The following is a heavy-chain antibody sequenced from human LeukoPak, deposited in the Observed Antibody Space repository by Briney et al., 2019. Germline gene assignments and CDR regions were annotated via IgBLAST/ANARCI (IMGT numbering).Heavy chain of an antibody. CDR1: GFTVNSTS. CDR2: IYTGGST. J-gene: IGHJ4*02. CDR3: ARDLAICSGGSCYSGGFDY. D-gene: IGHD2-15*01. V-gene: IGHV3-53*01. Sequence: GGSLRLSCAASGFTVNSTSMSWVRQAPGKGLEWVSLIYTGGSTYYADSVKGRFTISRDNSKNTLYLQMNSLRAEDTAVYYCARDLAICSGGSCYSGGFDYWGQGTLVTVSS.